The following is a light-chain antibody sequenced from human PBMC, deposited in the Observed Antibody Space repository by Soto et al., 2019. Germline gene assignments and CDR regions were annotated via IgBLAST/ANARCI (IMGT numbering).Light chain of an antibody. Sequence: QSALTQPASVSGSPGQSITISCTGTSSDVGFYNYVSWYRQHPGKAPKLMIYEVSYRPSGVSNRFSGSKSGNTASLTISGLQAEDEAVYYCSSYSSSSTPYVFGTGTKVTVL. V-gene: IGLV2-14*01. CDR3: SSYSSSSTPYV. J-gene: IGLJ1*01. CDR2: EVS. CDR1: SSDVGFYNY.